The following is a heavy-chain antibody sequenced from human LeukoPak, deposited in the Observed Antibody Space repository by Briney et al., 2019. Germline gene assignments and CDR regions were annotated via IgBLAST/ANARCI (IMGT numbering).Heavy chain of an antibody. V-gene: IGHV4-39*01. CDR1: GDSISSRSDY. CDR2: IYYSGST. CDR3: ARRFSWDPTWFDP. D-gene: IGHD1-26*01. J-gene: IGHJ5*02. Sequence: SETLSLTCTVSGDSISSRSDYWGWIRQAPGKGLEWIANIYYSGSTYYNPSLKSRVTIYIDTSKNQFSLKLSSVTAADTAVYYCARRFSWDPTWFDPWGQGTLVTVSS.